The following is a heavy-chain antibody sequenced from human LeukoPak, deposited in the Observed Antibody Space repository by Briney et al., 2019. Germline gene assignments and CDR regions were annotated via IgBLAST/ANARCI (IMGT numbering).Heavy chain of an antibody. CDR1: GGSISSSSYY. CDR2: IYYSGST. V-gene: IGHV4-39*07. J-gene: IGHJ4*02. CDR3: ASRPISVTYYDFWSGYSVGYFDY. Sequence: PSETLSLTCTVSGGSISSSSYYWGWIRQPPGKGLEWIGSIYYSGSTYYNPSLKSRVTIAVDTSKNQCSLKLSSVTAADTAVYYCASRPISVTYYDFWSGYSVGYFDYWGQGTLVTVSS. D-gene: IGHD3-3*01.